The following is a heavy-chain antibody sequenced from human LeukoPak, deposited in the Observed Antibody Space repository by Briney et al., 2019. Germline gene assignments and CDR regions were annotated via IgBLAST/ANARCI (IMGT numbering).Heavy chain of an antibody. D-gene: IGHD3-22*01. CDR3: ARGGSGLIWFDY. J-gene: IGHJ5*01. CDR1: GGSFSHYY. V-gene: IGHV4-34*01. CDR2: INHSGRT. Sequence: PSETLSLTCAVYGGSFSHYYWSWIRQPPGKGLEWIGEINHSGRTNYNPSLKSRVTISVDKSKNHFSLKLSSVTAADTAVYYCARGGSGLIWFDYWGQGNLVTVSS.